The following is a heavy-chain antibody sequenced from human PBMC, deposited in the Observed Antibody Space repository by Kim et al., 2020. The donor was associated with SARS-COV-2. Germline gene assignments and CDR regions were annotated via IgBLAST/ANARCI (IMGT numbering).Heavy chain of an antibody. J-gene: IGHJ6*02. CDR1: GGSFSGYY. D-gene: IGHD2-2*01. CDR3: ARVRDGYCSSTSCLRHYYYYYGMDV. V-gene: IGHV4-34*01. Sequence: SETLSLTCAVYGGSFSGYYWSWIRQPPGKGLEWIGEINHSGSTNYNPSLKSRVTISVDTSKNQFSLKLSSVTAADTAVYYCARVRDGYCSSTSCLRHYYYYYGMDVWGQGTTVTVSS. CDR2: INHSGST.